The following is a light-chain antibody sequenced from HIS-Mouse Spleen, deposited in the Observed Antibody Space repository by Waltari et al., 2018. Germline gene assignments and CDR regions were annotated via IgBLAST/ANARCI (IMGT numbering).Light chain of an antibody. CDR2: EVS. Sequence: QSALTQPASVSGSPGQSITISCTGTSSYVGGYNHVSWYQQHPGKAPKLMIYEVSNRPSGVSNRFSGSKSGNTASLTISGLQAEDEADYYCSSYTSSSTVVFGGGTKLTVL. CDR1: SSYVGGYNH. J-gene: IGLJ2*01. CDR3: SSYTSSSTVV. V-gene: IGLV2-14*01.